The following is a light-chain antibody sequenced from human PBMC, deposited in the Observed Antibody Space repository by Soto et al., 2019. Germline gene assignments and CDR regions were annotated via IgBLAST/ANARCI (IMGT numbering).Light chain of an antibody. CDR1: QSVSSY. J-gene: IGKJ1*01. Sequence: EIVLTQSPATLSLSPGERATLSCRASQSVSSYLAWHQQKPGQTPRLLIYGASTRATGIPARFSGSGSGTEFTLTISSLQSEDFAVYYCQQYNNWPATFGQGTKVDIK. CDR3: QQYNNWPAT. CDR2: GAS. V-gene: IGKV3-15*01.